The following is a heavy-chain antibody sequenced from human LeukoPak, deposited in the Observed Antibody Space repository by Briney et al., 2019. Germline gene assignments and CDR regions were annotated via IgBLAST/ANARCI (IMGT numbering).Heavy chain of an antibody. V-gene: IGHV1-8*03. CDR1: GYTFTSYD. J-gene: IGHJ6*03. CDR2: MNPNSGNT. CDR3: AREKEGYYYYYMDV. Sequence: GASVKVSCKASGYTFTSYDINWVRQATGQGLEWMGWMNPNSGNTGYAQKFQGRVTITRNTSISTAYMELSSLRSEDTAVYYCAREKEGYYYYYMDVWGKGTTVTVSS.